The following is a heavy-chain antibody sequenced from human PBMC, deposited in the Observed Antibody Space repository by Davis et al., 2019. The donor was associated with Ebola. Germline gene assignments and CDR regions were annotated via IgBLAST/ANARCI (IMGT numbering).Heavy chain of an antibody. CDR2: INPSGGST. Sequence: ASVKVSCKASGYTFTSYYMHWVRQAPGQGLEWMGIINPSGGSTSYAQKFQGRVTITADESTSTAYMELSSLRSEDTAVYYCAGLYSSSGRYYYYMDVWGKGTTVTVSS. D-gene: IGHD6-6*01. J-gene: IGHJ6*03. CDR1: GYTFTSYY. CDR3: AGLYSSSGRYYYYMDV. V-gene: IGHV1-46*01.